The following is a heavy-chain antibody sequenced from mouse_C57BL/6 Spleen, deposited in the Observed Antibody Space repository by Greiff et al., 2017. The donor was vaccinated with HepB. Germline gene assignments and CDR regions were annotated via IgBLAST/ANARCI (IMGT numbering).Heavy chain of an antibody. CDR3: ARSRAYYSNWAWFAY. Sequence: QVQLKQSGAELVRPGTSVKVSCKASGYAFTNYLIEWVKQRPGQGLEWIGVINPGSGGTNYNEKFKGKATLTADKSSSTAYMQLSSLTSEGSAVYFCARSRAYYSNWAWFAYWGQGTLVTVSA. J-gene: IGHJ3*01. CDR2: INPGSGGT. D-gene: IGHD2-5*01. CDR1: GYAFTNYL. V-gene: IGHV1-54*01.